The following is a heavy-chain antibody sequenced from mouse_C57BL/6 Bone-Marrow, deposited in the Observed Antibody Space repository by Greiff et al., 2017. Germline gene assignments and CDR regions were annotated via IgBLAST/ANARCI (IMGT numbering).Heavy chain of an antibody. V-gene: IGHV1-85*01. Sequence: QVQLQQSGPELVKPGASVKLSCKASGYTFTSSDINWVKQRPGQGLEWIGWIYPRDGSTKYNEKFKGKATLTVDTSSSTAYMELHSLTSEDSAVYFCARLEVDCSGGDWYFDVWGTGTTVSVSS. CDR3: ARLEVDCSGGDWYFDV. J-gene: IGHJ1*03. D-gene: IGHD1-1*01. CDR2: IYPRDGST. CDR1: GYTFTSSD.